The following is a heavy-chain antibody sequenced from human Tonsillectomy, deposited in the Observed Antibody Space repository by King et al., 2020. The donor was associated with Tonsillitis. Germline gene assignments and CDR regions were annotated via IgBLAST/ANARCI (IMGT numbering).Heavy chain of an antibody. J-gene: IGHJ3*02. D-gene: IGHD3-22*01. CDR1: GGSISSSSYY. Sequence: QLQESGPGLVKPSETLSLTCTVSGGSISSSSYYWGWIRQPPGKGLEWIGSIYYSGSTYYNPSLKSRVTISVDTSKNQFSLKLSSVTAADTAVYYCASRLRDDSSGYYYGDAFDIWGQGTMVTVSS. CDR3: ASRLRDDSSGYYYGDAFDI. CDR2: IYYSGST. V-gene: IGHV4-39*07.